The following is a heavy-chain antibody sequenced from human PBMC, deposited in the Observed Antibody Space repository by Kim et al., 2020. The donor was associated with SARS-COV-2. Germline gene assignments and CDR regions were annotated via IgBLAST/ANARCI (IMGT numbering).Heavy chain of an antibody. CDR2: IKQDGSEK. V-gene: IGHV3-7*01. Sequence: GGSLRLSCAASGFTFSNYWMTWVRQATGKGLEWVANIKQDGSEKQYVDSVKGRFTVSRDNAKNSLYLQMNSLRDEDTAVYYCARVYSSSSGRAADYWGQGTLVIVSS. J-gene: IGHJ4*02. CDR1: GFTFSNYW. CDR3: ARVYSSSSGRAADY. D-gene: IGHD6-6*01.